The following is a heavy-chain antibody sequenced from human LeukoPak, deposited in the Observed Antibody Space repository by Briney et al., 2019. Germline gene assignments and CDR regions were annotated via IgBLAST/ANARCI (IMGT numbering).Heavy chain of an antibody. D-gene: IGHD6-19*01. V-gene: IGHV3-74*01. Sequence: GGSLRLSCAASGFTFSTYWMHWVRKAPGKGPVWVSRINTDGSSTSYADSVKGRFTISRDNAKNTLYLKMNSVRAEDTAVYFCARGGESRAVAVTGIGYWGQGTLVTVSS. CDR1: GFTFSTYW. J-gene: IGHJ4*02. CDR2: INTDGSST. CDR3: ARGGESRAVAVTGIGY.